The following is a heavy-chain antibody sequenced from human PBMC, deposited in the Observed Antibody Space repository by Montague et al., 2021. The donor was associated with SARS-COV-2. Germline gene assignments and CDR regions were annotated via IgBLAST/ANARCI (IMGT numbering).Heavy chain of an antibody. J-gene: IGHJ4*02. CDR2: IYHSGST. Sequence: SETLSLTCAVSGGSIRSSNCWSWVRQPPGKGLEWIGEIYHSGSTNYNPSLQSRLTVSVDKSTNQFSLKLSSVTAADTAMYYCASRGAGWFGSNPESFDYWGQGALVTVSS. CDR1: GGSIRSSNC. CDR3: ASRGAGWFGSNPESFDY. D-gene: IGHD3-10*01. V-gene: IGHV4-4*02.